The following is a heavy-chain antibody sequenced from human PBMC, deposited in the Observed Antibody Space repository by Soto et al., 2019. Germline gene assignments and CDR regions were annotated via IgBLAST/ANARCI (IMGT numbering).Heavy chain of an antibody. CDR3: AKEYEVGEPQSPFFDY. CDR1: GFTFSNYG. D-gene: IGHD3-10*01. Sequence: PGGSLRLSCAASGFTFSNYGMNWVRPAPGKGLEWVAVISYDGTNKYYEDSVKGRFTISRDNSKNTLYLQMISLRVEDTAVYYCAKEYEVGEPQSPFFDYWGHGTLVTVPQ. J-gene: IGHJ4*01. V-gene: IGHV3-30*18. CDR2: ISYDGTNK.